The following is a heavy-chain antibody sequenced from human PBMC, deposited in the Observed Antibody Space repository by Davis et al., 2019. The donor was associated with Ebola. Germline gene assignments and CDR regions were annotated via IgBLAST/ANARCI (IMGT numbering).Heavy chain of an antibody. CDR1: GFTFSSYW. V-gene: IGHV3-74*01. D-gene: IGHD5-24*01. CDR3: ARGGRWLQNGFDP. CDR2: INSDGSST. J-gene: IGHJ5*02. Sequence: HTAGSLTLSCAASGFTFSSYWMHCVRQAPGKGLVWVSRINSDGSSTSYADSVKGRFTISRDNAKNTLYLQMNSLRAEDTAVYYCARGGRWLQNGFDPWGQGTLVTVSS.